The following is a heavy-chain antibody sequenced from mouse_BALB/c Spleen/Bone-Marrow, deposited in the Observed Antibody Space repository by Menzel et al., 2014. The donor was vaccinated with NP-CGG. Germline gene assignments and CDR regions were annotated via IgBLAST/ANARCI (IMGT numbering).Heavy chain of an antibody. CDR3: ARAPLYDFYAMDY. Sequence: EVQLVESGGGLVKPGGSLKLSCAASGFTFSDYYMFWVRQTPEKRLEWVATISDGVSYAYYPDSVKGRFTISRDNARNNLYLQMSSLKSEDTAMYYCARAPLYDFYAMDYWGQGTSVTVSS. V-gene: IGHV5-4*02. J-gene: IGHJ4*01. CDR2: ISDGVSYA. CDR1: GFTFSDYY. D-gene: IGHD1-1*01.